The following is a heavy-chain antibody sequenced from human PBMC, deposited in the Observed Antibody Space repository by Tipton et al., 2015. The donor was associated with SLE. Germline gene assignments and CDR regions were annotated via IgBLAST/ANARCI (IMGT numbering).Heavy chain of an antibody. CDR3: ARDRCINTTCRWFFDP. CDR1: GASVSTYY. J-gene: IGHJ2*01. Sequence: TLSLTCTVSGASVSTYYWNWVRQPPGKGLEWIGHVYDIDFTNYNPSLKSRVTISLDPSKNQFSLRLNSVTAADTAIYYCARDRCINTTCRWFFDPWGRGTLVTVSS. D-gene: IGHD1-14*01. CDR2: VYDIDFT. V-gene: IGHV4-59*02.